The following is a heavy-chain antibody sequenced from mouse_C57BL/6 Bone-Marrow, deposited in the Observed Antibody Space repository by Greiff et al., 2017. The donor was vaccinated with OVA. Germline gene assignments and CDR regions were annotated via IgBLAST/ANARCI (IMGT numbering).Heavy chain of an antibody. J-gene: IGHJ4*01. CDR1: GFSLTSYG. Sequence: VKLQESGPGLVQPSQSLSITCTVSGFSLTSYGVHWVRQSPGKGLEWLGVIWRGGSTDYNAAFMSRLSITKDNSKSQVFFKMNSLQADDTAIYYCAKKRNYGLYAMDYWGQGTSVTVSS. CDR3: AKKRNYGLYAMDY. V-gene: IGHV2-5*01. CDR2: IWRGGST. D-gene: IGHD1-2*01.